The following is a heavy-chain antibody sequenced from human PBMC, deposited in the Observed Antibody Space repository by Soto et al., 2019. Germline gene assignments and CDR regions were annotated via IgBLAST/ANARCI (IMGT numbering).Heavy chain of an antibody. CDR3: ARTIVVVPADKVWLLYGMDV. Sequence: GESVKISCXGSGYSFTSYWISWVRQMPGKGLEWMGRIDPSDSYTNYSPSFQGHVTISADKSISTAYLQWSSLKASDTAMYYCARTIVVVPADKVWLLYGMDVWGQGTTVTVSS. J-gene: IGHJ6*02. V-gene: IGHV5-10-1*01. CDR2: IDPSDSYT. D-gene: IGHD2-2*01. CDR1: GYSFTSYW.